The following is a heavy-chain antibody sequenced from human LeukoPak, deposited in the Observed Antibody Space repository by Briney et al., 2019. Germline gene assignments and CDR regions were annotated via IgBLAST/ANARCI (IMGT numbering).Heavy chain of an antibody. CDR3: ARGSGSSGYWY. CDR1: GGSISSYY. Sequence: SETLSLTCTVSGGSISSYYWSWIRQPPGKGLEWIGYVYYSGSTNYNPSLKSRVTISVDTSKNQFSLKPSSVTAADTAVYYCARGSGSSGYWYWGQGTLVTVSS. V-gene: IGHV4-59*01. CDR2: VYYSGST. D-gene: IGHD3-22*01. J-gene: IGHJ4*02.